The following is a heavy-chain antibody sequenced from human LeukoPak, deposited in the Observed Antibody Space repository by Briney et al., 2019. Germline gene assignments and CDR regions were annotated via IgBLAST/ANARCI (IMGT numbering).Heavy chain of an antibody. CDR2: IYPGDSDT. J-gene: IGHJ3*02. V-gene: IGHV5-51*01. CDR1: GYSFTNYW. Sequence: PGESLKISCKDSGYSFTNYWIGWVRQMPGRGLEWMGIIYPGDSDTRYGPSFQGQVTISADKSINTAYLQWSSLKASDTAMYYCARPLAYCGGNCYRTFDIWGQGTMVTVSS. CDR3: ARPLAYCGGNCYRTFDI. D-gene: IGHD2-21*01.